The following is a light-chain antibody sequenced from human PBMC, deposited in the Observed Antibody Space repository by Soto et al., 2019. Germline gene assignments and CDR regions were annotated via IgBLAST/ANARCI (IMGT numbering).Light chain of an antibody. V-gene: IGKV3-20*01. CDR2: GAS. CDR3: QQFGLSPT. J-gene: IGKJ4*01. CDR1: QTISSTF. Sequence: EIVLTQSPGTLSLSPGERATLSCRASQTISSTFLALYRQRPGQAPRLLIYGASRRATGIPDRFSGSGSGTDFTLTISRLEPEDFAVYYCQQFGLSPTFGGGTKVEIK.